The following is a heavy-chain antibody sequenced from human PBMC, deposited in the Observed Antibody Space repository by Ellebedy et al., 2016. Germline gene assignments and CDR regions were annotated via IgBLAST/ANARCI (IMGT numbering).Heavy chain of an antibody. CDR3: ASGFTHYGAFDI. J-gene: IGHJ3*02. CDR1: GFTFSSYA. V-gene: IGHV3-23*01. CDR2: ISGIGVKT. Sequence: GGSLRLXXAASGFTFSSYAMSWVRQAPGKGLEWVSGISGIGVKTEYSDSVNGRFTITRDNSKKTLFLQMNSLRAEDTAVYYCASGFTHYGAFDIWGQGTMVTVSS. D-gene: IGHD5-12*01.